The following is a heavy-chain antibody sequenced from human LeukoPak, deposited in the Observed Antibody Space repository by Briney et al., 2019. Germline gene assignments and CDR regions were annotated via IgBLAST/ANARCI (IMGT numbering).Heavy chain of an antibody. J-gene: IGHJ6*02. CDR3: ARVTVTTPDYYGMDV. CDR1: GGSFSGYY. Sequence: PSETLSLTCAVYGGSFSGYYWSWIRQPPGKGLEWIGEINHSGSTNYNPSLKSRVTISVDTSKNQFSLKLSSVTAADTAVYYCARVTVTTPDYYGMDVWGQGTTVTVSS. CDR2: INHSGST. D-gene: IGHD4-11*01. V-gene: IGHV4-34*01.